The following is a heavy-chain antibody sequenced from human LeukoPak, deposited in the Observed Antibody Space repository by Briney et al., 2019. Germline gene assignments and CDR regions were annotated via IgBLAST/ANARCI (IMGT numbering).Heavy chain of an antibody. Sequence: PGESLRISCKGSGYSFTSYWISWVRQMPGKGLEWMGRIYSSDSYTNHSPSFQGHVTISADKPISTAYLQWSSLKASDTAMYYCARLPSLAYYYYGMDVWGQGTTVTVSS. J-gene: IGHJ6*02. D-gene: IGHD1-1*01. CDR1: GYSFTSYW. V-gene: IGHV5-10-1*01. CDR3: ARLPSLAYYYYGMDV. CDR2: IYSSDSYT.